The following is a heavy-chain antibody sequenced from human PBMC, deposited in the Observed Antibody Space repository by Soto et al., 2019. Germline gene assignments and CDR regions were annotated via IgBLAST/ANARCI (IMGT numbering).Heavy chain of an antibody. J-gene: IGHJ6*03. CDR2: IIPILGIA. V-gene: IGHV1-69*02. CDR1: GGTFRSYT. CDR3: ASEDCSSTSCPYYYYYYMDV. Sequence: GASVKVCCKASGGTFRSYTISWVRQAPGQGLEWMGRIIPILGIANYAQKFQGRVTITADKSTSTAYMELSSLRSEDTAVYYCASEDCSSTSCPYYYYYYMDVWGKGTTVTVSS. D-gene: IGHD2-2*01.